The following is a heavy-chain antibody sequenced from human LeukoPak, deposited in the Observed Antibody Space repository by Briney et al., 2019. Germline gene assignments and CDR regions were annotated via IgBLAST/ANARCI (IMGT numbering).Heavy chain of an antibody. CDR1: GGSISSYY. V-gene: IGHV4-59*08. CDR2: IYYSGST. D-gene: IGHD1-26*01. CDR3: ARRRYSGSYADY. J-gene: IGHJ4*02. Sequence: SETLSLTCTVSGGSISSYYWSWIRQPPGKGLEWIGYIYYSGSTNYNPSLKSRVTISVDTSKIQFSLKLSSVTAADTAVYYCARRRYSGSYADYWGQGTLVTVSS.